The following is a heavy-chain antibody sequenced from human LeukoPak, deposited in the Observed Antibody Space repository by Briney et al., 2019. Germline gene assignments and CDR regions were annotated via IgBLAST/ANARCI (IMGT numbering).Heavy chain of an antibody. Sequence: SETLSLTCTVSGGSISSGGYYWSWIRQHPGKGLEWIGYIYYSGSTYYNPSLKSRVTISVDTSKNQFSLKLSSVTATDTAVYYCARATPEYYDSSGYYLYYFDYWGQGTLVTVSS. D-gene: IGHD3-22*01. CDR3: ARATPEYYDSSGYYLYYFDY. V-gene: IGHV4-31*03. CDR1: GGSISSGGYY. J-gene: IGHJ4*02. CDR2: IYYSGST.